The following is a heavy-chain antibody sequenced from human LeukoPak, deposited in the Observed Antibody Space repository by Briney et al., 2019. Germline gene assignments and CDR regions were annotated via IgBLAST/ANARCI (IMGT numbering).Heavy chain of an antibody. Sequence: ASVKVSCKASGYTFTSYGISWVRQAPGQGLEWMGWISAYNGNTNYAQKLQGRVTLTTDTSTSTAYMELSRLRSEDTAVYYCARGGRQHYDFWSGYTNPYYYYGMDVWGQGTTVTVSS. D-gene: IGHD3-3*01. CDR2: ISAYNGNT. J-gene: IGHJ6*02. CDR3: ARGGRQHYDFWSGYTNPYYYYGMDV. CDR1: GYTFTSYG. V-gene: IGHV1-18*01.